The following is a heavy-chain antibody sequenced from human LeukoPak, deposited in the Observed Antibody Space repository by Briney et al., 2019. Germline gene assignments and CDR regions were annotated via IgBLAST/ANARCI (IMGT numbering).Heavy chain of an antibody. CDR1: GGSFSGYY. CDR2: INNSGST. D-gene: IGHD4-11*01. CDR3: ARVQSLRNNWFDR. V-gene: IGHV4-34*01. J-gene: IGHJ5*02. Sequence: SETLSLTCAVYGGSFSGYYWSWIRHPPAKGLEWSGEINNSGSTNNNPSLKSRVTISVDTSKNQFSLKLSSVTAADTAVYYCARVQSLRNNWFDRWGQGTLVTVSS.